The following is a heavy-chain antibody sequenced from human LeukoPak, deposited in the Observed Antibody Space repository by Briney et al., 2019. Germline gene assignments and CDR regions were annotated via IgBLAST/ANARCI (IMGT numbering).Heavy chain of an antibody. CDR1: GGSISSSSYY. V-gene: IGHV4-39*01. D-gene: IGHD2-2*01. J-gene: IGHJ5*02. CDR3: ARHEGHYCSSTSCYLGWFDP. CDR2: IYYSGST. Sequence: SETLSLTCTVSGGSISSSSYYWGWIRQPPGKGLEWIGSIYYSGSTYYNPSLKSRVTIPVDTSKNQFSLKLSSVTAADTAVYYCARHEGHYCSSTSCYLGWFDPWGQGTLVTVSS.